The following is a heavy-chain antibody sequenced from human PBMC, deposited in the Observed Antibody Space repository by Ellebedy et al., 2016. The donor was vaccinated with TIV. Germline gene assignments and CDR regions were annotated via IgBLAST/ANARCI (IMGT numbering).Heavy chain of an antibody. CDR2: ISSSGSAL. D-gene: IGHD4-11*01. V-gene: IGHV3-48*04. CDR3: ANLHGPPVR. Sequence: GESLKISCAASGFTFSTYSMNWVRQAPGKGLEGISYISSSGSALYYADSVKGRFTISRDNAKNSLYLQMNSLRAEDTAVYYCANLHGPPVRWGQGTLVTVSS. CDR1: GFTFSTYS. J-gene: IGHJ4*02.